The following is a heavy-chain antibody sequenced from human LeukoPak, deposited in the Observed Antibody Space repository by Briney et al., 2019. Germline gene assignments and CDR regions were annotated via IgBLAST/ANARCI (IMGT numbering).Heavy chain of an antibody. CDR2: INHSGST. CDR3: ARGLGLRWQYFDY. V-gene: IGHV4-34*01. Sequence: SEPLSLTCAVYGGPFSGYYWSWLRQPPGKGLEWIGEINHSGSTNYNPSRKSRVTISVDTSKTQFSLKLDSVSAADPAVYYCARGLGLRWQYFDYWGQGTLVTVSS. D-gene: IGHD4-23*01. CDR1: GGPFSGYY. J-gene: IGHJ4*02.